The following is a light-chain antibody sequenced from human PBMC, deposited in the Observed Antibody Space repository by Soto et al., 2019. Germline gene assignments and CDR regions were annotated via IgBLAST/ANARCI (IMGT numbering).Light chain of an antibody. J-gene: IGKJ1*01. CDR2: WSS. CDR1: QSVAYTSNKKTY. CDR3: QQYYSPLWT. V-gene: IGKV4-1*01. Sequence: DIVMTQSPDSLAVSLGERATINYKASQSVAYTSNKKTYVAWYQQKAGQPPKLLLYWSSTRASGVPDRFSGSGSGTDFTLTISSLQAEDVAVYYCQQYYSPLWTFGQGTKVQIK.